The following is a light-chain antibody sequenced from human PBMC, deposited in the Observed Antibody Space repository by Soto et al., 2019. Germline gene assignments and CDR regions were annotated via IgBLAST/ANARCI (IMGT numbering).Light chain of an antibody. CDR1: SSDVGVYDF. J-gene: IGLJ1*01. CDR3: CSYAGEYKYV. Sequence: QSVLTQPRSVSGSPGQSVTISCTGSSSDVGVYDFASWYQQHPGAAPKLLIHDVNKRPPGVPDRFSASKSGNTASLTISGLQAEDEADYYCCSYAGEYKYVFGSGTKVT. CDR2: DVN. V-gene: IGLV2-11*01.